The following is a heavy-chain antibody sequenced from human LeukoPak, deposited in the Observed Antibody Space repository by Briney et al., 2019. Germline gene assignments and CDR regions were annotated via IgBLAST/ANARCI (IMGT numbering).Heavy chain of an antibody. CDR2: ISKNGGST. CDR3: ARVASGSACDS. V-gene: IGHV3-64*01. CDR1: GFTFSSYS. J-gene: IGHJ4*02. Sequence: EGSLRLSCAASGFTFSSYSMHWVRQAPGKGLEFVSAISKNGGSTYYANSVKGRFTISRDISKNTLYLKMGSLRTEDMAVYYCARVASGSACDSWGQGILVTVSS. D-gene: IGHD6-19*01.